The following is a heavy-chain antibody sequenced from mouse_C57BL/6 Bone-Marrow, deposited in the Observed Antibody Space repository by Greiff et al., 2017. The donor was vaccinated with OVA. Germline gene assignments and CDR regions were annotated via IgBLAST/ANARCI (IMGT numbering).Heavy chain of an antibody. D-gene: IGHD1-1*01. CDR2: ISDGGSYT. J-gene: IGHJ2*01. V-gene: IGHV5-4*03. CDR3: ARDGIYYGSRDFDY. CDR1: GFTFSSYA. Sequence: EVMLVESGGGLVKPGGSLKLSCAASGFTFSSYAMSWVRQTPEKRLEWVATISDGGSYTYYPDNVKGRFTISRDNAKNNLYLQMSHLKSEDTAMYYGARDGIYYGSRDFDYWGQGTTLTVSS.